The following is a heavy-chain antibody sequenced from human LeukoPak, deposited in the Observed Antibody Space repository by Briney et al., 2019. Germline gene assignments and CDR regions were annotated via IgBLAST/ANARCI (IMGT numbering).Heavy chain of an antibody. CDR2: ISPYNGNT. CDR3: ARKDVFDI. V-gene: IGHV1-18*01. CDR1: GYTFTNYG. Sequence: ASVKVSCKASGYTFTNYGISWVRQAPGQGLEWMGWISPYNGNTNYAQNLQGRVTMTTDTSTTTAYMEVRSLRSDDTAVYYCARKDVFDIWGRGTMVTVSS. J-gene: IGHJ3*02.